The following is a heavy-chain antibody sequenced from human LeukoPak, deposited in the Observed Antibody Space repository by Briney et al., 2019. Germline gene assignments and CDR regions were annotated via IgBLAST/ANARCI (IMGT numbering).Heavy chain of an antibody. CDR2: ISAYNGDT. D-gene: IGHD3-3*01. Sequence: ASVKVSCKASGYTFTDYGISWVRQAPGQGLEWMGWISAYNGDTRYAQKLQGRFTMTTDTSTSTAYMELRSLRSEDTAVYYCARGGRGITIFGVVIIPPHLKYYFDYWGQGTLVTVSS. V-gene: IGHV1-18*01. J-gene: IGHJ4*02. CDR1: GYTFTDYG. CDR3: ARGGRGITIFGVVIIPPHLKYYFDY.